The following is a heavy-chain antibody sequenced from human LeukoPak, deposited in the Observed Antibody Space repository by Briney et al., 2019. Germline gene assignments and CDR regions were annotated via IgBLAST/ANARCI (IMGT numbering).Heavy chain of an antibody. CDR2: ISAYNGNT. V-gene: IGHV1-18*04. CDR1: GYTFTGYY. CDR3: ARGGYDYDPIDY. D-gene: IGHD5-12*01. J-gene: IGHJ4*02. Sequence: ASVKVSCKASGYTFTGYYMHWARQAPGQGLEWMGWISAYNGNTNYAQKLQGRVTMTTDTSTSTAYMELRSLRSDDTAVYYCARGGYDYDPIDYWGQGTLVTVSS.